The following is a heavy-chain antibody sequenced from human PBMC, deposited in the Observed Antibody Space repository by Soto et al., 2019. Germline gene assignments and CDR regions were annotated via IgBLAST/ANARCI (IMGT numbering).Heavy chain of an antibody. V-gene: IGHV3-23*01. CDR2: VIASGLNT. Sequence: GGSLRLSCAASGFTFSTYAMAWVRQAPGKGLEWVSGVIASGLNTDYADPVKARFYISRDNSKNTVSLHMNSLRAEDTAVYYCSRDDSDWFFNWGRGTLVTVSS. J-gene: IGHJ4*02. D-gene: IGHD3-9*01. CDR1: GFTFSTYA. CDR3: SRDDSDWFFN.